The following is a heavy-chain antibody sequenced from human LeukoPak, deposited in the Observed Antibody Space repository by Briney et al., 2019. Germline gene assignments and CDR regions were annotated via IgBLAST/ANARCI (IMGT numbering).Heavy chain of an antibody. CDR1: GYTFTSFG. V-gene: IGHV1-18*01. CDR2: ISAYNGNT. CDR3: ARFIAVAGYFDY. J-gene: IGHJ4*02. Sequence: ASVKVSCKASGYTFTSFGISWVRQVPGQGLEWMGWISAYNGNTNYAQKLQGRVTMTTDTSTSTAYMELRSLRSDDTAVYYCARFIAVAGYFDYWGQGTLVTVSS. D-gene: IGHD6-19*01.